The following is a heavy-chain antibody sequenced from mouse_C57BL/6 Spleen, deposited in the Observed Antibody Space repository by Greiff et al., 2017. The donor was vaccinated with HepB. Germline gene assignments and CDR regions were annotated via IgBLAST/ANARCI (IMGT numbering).Heavy chain of an antibody. V-gene: IGHV1-82*01. CDR3: ARETIYYGYYYYAMDY. J-gene: IGHJ4*01. CDR2: IYPGDGDT. D-gene: IGHD2-2*01. CDR1: GYAFSSSW. Sequence: QVQLQQSGPELVKPGASVKISCKASGYAFSSSWMNWVKQRPGKGLEWIGRIYPGDGDTNYNGKFKGKATLTADKSSSTAYMQLSSLTSEDSAVYFCARETIYYGYYYYAMDYWGQGTSVTVSS.